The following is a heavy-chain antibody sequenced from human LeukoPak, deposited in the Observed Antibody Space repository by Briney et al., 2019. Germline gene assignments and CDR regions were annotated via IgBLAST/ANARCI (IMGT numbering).Heavy chain of an antibody. V-gene: IGHV4-38-2*02. CDR3: ARGFWSRYFDY. CDR2: IHYSGST. CDR1: GGSISSAYY. Sequence: SETLSLTCTVSGGSISSAYYWGWIRQPPGKGLEWIGTIHYSGSTYYNPSLKSRVTISVDTSKNQFSLKLSSVTAADTAVYYCARGFWSRYFDYWGQGTLVTVSS. J-gene: IGHJ4*02. D-gene: IGHD2-8*02.